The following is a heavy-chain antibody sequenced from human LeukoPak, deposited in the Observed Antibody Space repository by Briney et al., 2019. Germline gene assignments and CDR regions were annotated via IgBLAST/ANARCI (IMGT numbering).Heavy chain of an antibody. J-gene: IGHJ4*02. CDR2: IYYSGST. CDR3: ARDNNYYDSSGYYPRYFDY. D-gene: IGHD3-22*01. CDR1: GGSISSGGYY. Sequence: PSETLSLTCTVSGGSISSGGYYWSWIRQHPGKGLEWIGYIYYSGSTYYNPSLKSRVTISVDTSKNQFSLKLSSVTAADTAVYYCARDNNYYDSSGYYPRYFDYWGQGTLVTVSS. V-gene: IGHV4-31*03.